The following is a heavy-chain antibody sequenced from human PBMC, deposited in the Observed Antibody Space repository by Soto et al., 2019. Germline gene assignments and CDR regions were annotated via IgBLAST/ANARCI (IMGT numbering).Heavy chain of an antibody. CDR3: VTGWSEY. V-gene: IGHV4-4*02. J-gene: IGHJ4*02. CDR2: IYRTGST. CDR1: GGSFTSNNW. Sequence: SETLSLTCAVSGGSFTSNNWWTWVRQPPGQGLEWIGEIYRTGSTNYNPSLKSRVTISLDKSENQFSLKVTSLTAADTAVYYCVTGWSEYWGQGTLVTVSS. D-gene: IGHD2-15*01.